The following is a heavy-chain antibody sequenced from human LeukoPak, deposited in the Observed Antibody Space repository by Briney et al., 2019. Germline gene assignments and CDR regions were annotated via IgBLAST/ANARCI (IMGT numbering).Heavy chain of an antibody. CDR1: GGTFSSYA. CDR2: IIPILGIA. Sequence: ASVKVSCKASGGTFSSYAISWVRQAPGQGLAWMGRIIPILGIANYAQKFQGRVTITADKSTSTAYMELSSLRSEDTAVYYCARDNSGGNYGDYDSGDFDYWGQGTLVTVSS. J-gene: IGHJ4*02. CDR3: ARDNSGGNYGDYDSGDFDY. D-gene: IGHD4-17*01. V-gene: IGHV1-69*04.